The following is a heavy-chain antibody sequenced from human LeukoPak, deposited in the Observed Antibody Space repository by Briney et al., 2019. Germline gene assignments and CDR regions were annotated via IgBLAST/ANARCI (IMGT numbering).Heavy chain of an antibody. Sequence: SETLSLTCTVSGGSISSYYWSWIRQPPGKGLEWIGYIYYSGSTNYNPSLKSRVTISVDTSKNQFSLKLSSVTAADTAVYYCARGTIFGVVPIDYWGQGTLVTVSS. J-gene: IGHJ4*02. D-gene: IGHD3-3*01. CDR3: ARGTIFGVVPIDY. CDR1: GGSISSYY. V-gene: IGHV4-59*01. CDR2: IYYSGST.